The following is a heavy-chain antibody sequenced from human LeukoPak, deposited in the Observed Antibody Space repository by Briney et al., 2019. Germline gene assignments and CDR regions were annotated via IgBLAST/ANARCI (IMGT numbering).Heavy chain of an antibody. J-gene: IGHJ1*01. Sequence: PGGSLRLSCAASGFTFSSYGMHWVRQAPGKGLEWVAVISYDGSNKYYADSVKGRFTISRDNSKNTLYLQMNSLRAEDTAVYYCATYYYDSSGYFQHWGQGTLVTVSS. V-gene: IGHV3-30*19. D-gene: IGHD3-22*01. CDR3: ATYYYDSSGYFQH. CDR2: ISYDGSNK. CDR1: GFTFSSYG.